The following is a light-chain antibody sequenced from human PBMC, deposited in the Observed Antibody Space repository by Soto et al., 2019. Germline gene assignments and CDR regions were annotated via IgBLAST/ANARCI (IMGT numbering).Light chain of an antibody. CDR3: QQYGSSPRIT. V-gene: IGKV3-20*01. Sequence: SVLTQSPGTLSLSPGERATLSCRASQSVSSSYLAWYQQKPGQAPRLLIYGASSRATGIPDRFSGSGSGTDFTLTISRLEPEDFAVYYCQQYGSSPRITFGQGTRLEIK. CDR2: GAS. J-gene: IGKJ5*01. CDR1: QSVSSSY.